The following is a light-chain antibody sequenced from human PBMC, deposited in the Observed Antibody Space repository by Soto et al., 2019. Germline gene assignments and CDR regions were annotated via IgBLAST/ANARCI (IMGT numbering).Light chain of an antibody. Sequence: QSVLTQPPSVSAAPGQKVTISCSVSSSNIGGNSVSWYQQLPGTAPKLLIYDDNKRPSGIPDRFSGSKSGTSATLGITGFQTGEEADYYCGSWDSSLSAYVLGTVKKVTV. J-gene: IGLJ1*01. CDR1: SSNIGGNS. V-gene: IGLV1-51*01. CDR2: DDN. CDR3: GSWDSSLSAYV.